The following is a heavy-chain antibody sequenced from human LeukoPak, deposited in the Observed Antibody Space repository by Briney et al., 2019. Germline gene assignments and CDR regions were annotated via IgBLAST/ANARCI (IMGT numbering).Heavy chain of an antibody. V-gene: IGHV1-18*01. D-gene: IGHD1-26*01. CDR1: GYTFTSYG. CDR3: ARDNRGKSIVGATRSDY. Sequence: ASVKVSCKASGYTFTSYGISWVRQAPGQGLEWMGWISAYNGNTNYAQKLQGRVTMTTDTSTSTAYMELRSLRSDDTAVYYCARDNRGKSIVGATRSDYWGQGTLVTVSS. J-gene: IGHJ4*02. CDR2: ISAYNGNT.